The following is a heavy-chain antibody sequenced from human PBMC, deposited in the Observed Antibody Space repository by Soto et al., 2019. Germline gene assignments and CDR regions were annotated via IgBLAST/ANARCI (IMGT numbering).Heavy chain of an antibody. CDR3: ARIRYSSSSPYFDY. V-gene: IGHV4-59*01. CDR2: IYYSGST. J-gene: IGHJ4*02. Sequence: SETLSLTCTVSGGSIGSYYWSWIRQPPGKGLEWIGYIYYSGSTNYNPSLKSRVTISVDTSKNQFSLKLSSVTAADTAVYYCARIRYSSSSPYFDYWGQGTLVTVSS. D-gene: IGHD6-6*01. CDR1: GGSIGSYY.